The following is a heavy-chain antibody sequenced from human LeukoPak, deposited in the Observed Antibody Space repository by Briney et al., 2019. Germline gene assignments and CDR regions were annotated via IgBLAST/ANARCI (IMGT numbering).Heavy chain of an antibody. V-gene: IGHV3-74*03. D-gene: IGHD3-3*01. Sequence: GGSLRLSCVASGFPFSDYWMHWVRHTPGKGLVWVSRINIDGSEAKYADSVKGRVTISRDNAKNTLYLQMNSLRAEDTALYYCARGTFFWRGVDYWGQGTLVTVSS. CDR2: INIDGSEA. J-gene: IGHJ4*02. CDR1: GFPFSDYW. CDR3: ARGTFFWRGVDY.